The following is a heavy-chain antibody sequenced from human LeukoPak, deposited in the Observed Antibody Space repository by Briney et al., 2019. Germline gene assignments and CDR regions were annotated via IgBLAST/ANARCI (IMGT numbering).Heavy chain of an antibody. D-gene: IGHD6-13*01. J-gene: IGHJ5*02. CDR1: GGTFSSYA. Sequence: ASVKVSCKASGGTFSSYAISWVRQAPGQGLEWMGGIIPIFGTADYAQKFQGRVTITADESTSTAYMELSSLRSEDTAVYFCASAPRYSSSWPNNWFDPWGQGTLVTVSS. V-gene: IGHV1-69*13. CDR3: ASAPRYSSSWPNNWFDP. CDR2: IIPIFGTA.